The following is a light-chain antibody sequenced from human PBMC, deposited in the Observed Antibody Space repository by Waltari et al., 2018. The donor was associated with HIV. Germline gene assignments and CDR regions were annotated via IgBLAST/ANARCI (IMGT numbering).Light chain of an antibody. CDR1: SRDVGGYNY. Sequence: QSALTQPASVSGSPGQSITISCTGTSRDVGGYNYVSWYQQHPGKAPKLMIYDVSNRPSGGSNRFSGSKSGNTASLTISGLQAEDEADYYCSSYTSSSTLNFGGGTKLTVL. CDR3: SSYTSSSTLN. CDR2: DVS. V-gene: IGLV2-14*03. J-gene: IGLJ2*01.